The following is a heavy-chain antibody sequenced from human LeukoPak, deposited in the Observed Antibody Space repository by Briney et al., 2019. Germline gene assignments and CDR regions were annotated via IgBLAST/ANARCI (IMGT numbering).Heavy chain of an antibody. J-gene: IGHJ6*03. V-gene: IGHV3-15*01. CDR2: IKSKTDGGTT. Sequence: AGGSLRLSCAASGFTFSDYYMSWIRQAPGKGLEWVGRIKSKTDGGTTDYAAPVKGRFTISRDDSKNTLYLQMNSLKTEDTAVYYCTTDLSTVTTYYYYYMDVWGKGTTVTVSS. D-gene: IGHD4-11*01. CDR1: GFTFSDYY. CDR3: TTDLSTVTTYYYYYMDV.